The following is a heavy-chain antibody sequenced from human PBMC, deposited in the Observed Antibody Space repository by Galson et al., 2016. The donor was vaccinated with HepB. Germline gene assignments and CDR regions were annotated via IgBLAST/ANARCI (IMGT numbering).Heavy chain of an antibody. J-gene: IGHJ4*02. CDR1: GFIFSSYA. V-gene: IGHV3-23*01. Sequence: SLRLSCAASGFIFSSYAMSWVRQAPGKGLEWVSVISGSGGSTFYADSVKGRFTISRDNSKDTMYLQMNSLRAEDTAVSYCAKAQGYSNPYKYYFDYWGQGTLLTVS. CDR3: AKAQGYSNPYKYYFDY. D-gene: IGHD4-11*01. CDR2: ISGSGGST.